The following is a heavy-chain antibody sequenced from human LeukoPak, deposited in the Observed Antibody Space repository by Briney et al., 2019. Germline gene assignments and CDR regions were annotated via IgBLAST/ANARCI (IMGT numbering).Heavy chain of an antibody. CDR1: GYTFTSYL. CDR3: AREIAVAGFDY. CDR2: INTNTGNP. V-gene: IGHV7-4-1*02. J-gene: IGHJ4*02. Sequence: GASVKVSCKASGYTFTSYLMNWVRQAPGQGLEWMGWINTNTGNPTYAQGFTGRFVFSLEASVSTAYLQISSLKAEDAAVYYCAREIAVAGFDYWGQGTLVTVSS. D-gene: IGHD6-19*01.